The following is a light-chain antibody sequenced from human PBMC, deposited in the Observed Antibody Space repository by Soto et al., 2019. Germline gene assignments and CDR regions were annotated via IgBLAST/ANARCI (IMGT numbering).Light chain of an antibody. Sequence: QSVLTQPPSVSGAPGQRVTISCTGSSSNIGAGYDVHWYQQLPGTAPKLLVYENTNRPPGVPDRFPGSRSGTSAALAITGLQAEDEADYYCQSYDNSLSGWVFGGGPK. J-gene: IGLJ2*01. CDR1: SSNIGAGYD. V-gene: IGLV1-40*01. CDR3: QSYDNSLSGWV. CDR2: ENT.